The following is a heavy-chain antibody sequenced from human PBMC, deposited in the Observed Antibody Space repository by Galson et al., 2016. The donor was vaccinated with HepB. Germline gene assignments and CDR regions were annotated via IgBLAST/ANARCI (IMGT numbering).Heavy chain of an antibody. CDR2: ISSRGRT. V-gene: IGHV4-59*13. CDR1: GGSISTYY. CDR3: AGDDWYTGGMDV. Sequence: SETLSLTCTVSGGSISTYYWSWIRQPPGKGLEWIGYISSRGRTNYNPSLNSRVTISLNTSMNQFSLNLSSVTAADMDVYYCAGDDWYTGGMDVWGQGTTVLVSS. D-gene: IGHD3-9*01. J-gene: IGHJ6*02.